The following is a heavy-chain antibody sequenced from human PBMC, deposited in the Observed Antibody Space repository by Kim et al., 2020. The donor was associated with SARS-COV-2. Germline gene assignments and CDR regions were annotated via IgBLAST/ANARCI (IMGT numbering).Heavy chain of an antibody. Sequence: SETLSLTCAVYGGSFSGYYWSWIRQPPGKGLEWIGEINHSGSTNYNPSLKSRVTISVDTSKNQFSLKLSSVTAADTAVYYCARGNRRITIFGVVIHNWFDPWGQGTLVTVSS. J-gene: IGHJ5*02. CDR1: GGSFSGYY. V-gene: IGHV4-34*01. CDR3: ARGNRRITIFGVVIHNWFDP. D-gene: IGHD3-3*01. CDR2: INHSGST.